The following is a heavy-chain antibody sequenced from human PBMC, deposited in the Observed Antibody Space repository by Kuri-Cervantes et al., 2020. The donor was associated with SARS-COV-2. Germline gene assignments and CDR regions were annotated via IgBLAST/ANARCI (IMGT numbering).Heavy chain of an antibody. CDR3: ARAGVGHDAFDI. J-gene: IGHJ3*02. V-gene: IGHV4-59*01. CDR2: IYYSGST. Sequence: SETLSLTCTVSGGSISSYYWSWTRQPPGKGLEWIGYIYYSGSTNYNPSLKSRVTISVDTSKNQFSLKLSSVTAADTAVYYCARAGVGHDAFDIWGQGTMVTVSS. D-gene: IGHD3-10*01. CDR1: GGSISSYY.